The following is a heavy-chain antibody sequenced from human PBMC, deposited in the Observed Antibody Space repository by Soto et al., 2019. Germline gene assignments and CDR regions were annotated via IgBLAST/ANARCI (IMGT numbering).Heavy chain of an antibody. J-gene: IGHJ6*02. Sequence: EVQLLESGGGLVQPGGSLTLSCAGSGFTFSTYDMSWVRQAPGKGLEWVSSISDSGGHTYYADSVRGRFTISRDNSKDTLYLHMNSLRAEDTAVYYCAKSPYFYGFGGLDVWGQGATVTVPS. CDR2: ISDSGGHT. V-gene: IGHV3-23*01. CDR1: GFTFSTYD. D-gene: IGHD3-9*01. CDR3: AKSPYFYGFGGLDV.